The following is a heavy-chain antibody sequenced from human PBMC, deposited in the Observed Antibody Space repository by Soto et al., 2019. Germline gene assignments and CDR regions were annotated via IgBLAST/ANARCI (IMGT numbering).Heavy chain of an antibody. J-gene: IGHJ4*02. CDR1: GGSVSSGSYY. D-gene: IGHD3-9*01. CDR3: ARSVGYYDILTGYTRGYYFDY. CDR2: IYYSGST. Sequence: SETLSLTCTVSGGSVSSGSYYWSWIRQPPGKGLEWFGYIYYSGSTNYNPSLKSRVTISVDTSKNQFSLKLSSVTAADTAVYYCARSVGYYDILTGYTRGYYFDYWGQGTLVTVSS. V-gene: IGHV4-61*01.